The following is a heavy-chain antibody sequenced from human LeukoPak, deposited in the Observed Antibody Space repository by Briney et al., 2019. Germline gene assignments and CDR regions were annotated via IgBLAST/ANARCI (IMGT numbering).Heavy chain of an antibody. V-gene: IGHV4-30-2*01. Sequence: SQTLSLTCAVFGGSISSGGYSWSWIRQPPGKGLEWIGYIYHSGSTYYNPSLKSRVTISVDRSKNQFSLKLSSVTAADTAVYYCARVIGAKTGYYFDYWGQGTLVTVSS. CDR3: ARVIGAKTGYYFDY. CDR1: GGSISSGGYS. CDR2: IYHSGST. J-gene: IGHJ4*02. D-gene: IGHD3-16*02.